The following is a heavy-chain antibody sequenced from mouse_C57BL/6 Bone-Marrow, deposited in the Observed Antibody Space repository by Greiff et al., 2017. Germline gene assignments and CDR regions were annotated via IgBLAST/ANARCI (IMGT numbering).Heavy chain of an antibody. CDR1: GYTFTSYW. CDR3: ARQLRVGFYAMDY. V-gene: IGHV1-64*01. J-gene: IGHJ4*01. D-gene: IGHD1-1*01. Sequence: QVQLQQPGAELVKPGASVKLSCKASGYTFTSYWMHWVKQRPGQGLEWIGMIHPNSGSTNYNEKFKSKATLTVDKSSSTAYMQLSSLTSEDSAVYYCARQLRVGFYAMDYWGQGTSVTVSS. CDR2: IHPNSGST.